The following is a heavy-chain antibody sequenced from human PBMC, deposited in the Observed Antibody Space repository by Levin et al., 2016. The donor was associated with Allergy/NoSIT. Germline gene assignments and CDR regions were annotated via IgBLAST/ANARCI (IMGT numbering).Heavy chain of an antibody. V-gene: IGHV1-18*01. J-gene: IGHJ4*02. CDR2: INAYNGNT. CDR1: GYTFSTYG. CDR3: ATDEAVAVPASRKFDS. Sequence: ASVKVSCKASGYTFSTYGISWVRQAPGQGLEWMGWINAYNGNTNYAQKFQDRVTMTTDTSTSTVYMELRSLRSDDTAVYYCATDEAVAVPASRKFDSWGQGSLVTVSS. D-gene: IGHD2-2*01.